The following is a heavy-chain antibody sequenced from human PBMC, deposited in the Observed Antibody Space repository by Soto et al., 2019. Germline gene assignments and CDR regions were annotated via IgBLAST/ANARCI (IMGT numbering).Heavy chain of an antibody. V-gene: IGHV4-39*01. J-gene: IGHJ4*02. Sequence: SETMSLTCSVSGGSISSSSYYWAWIRQPAGKGLEWIGSIYYSGSTYYNPSLKSRVTISVDTSKNQFSLKLSSVTAADTAVYYCARRLYYFDYWGQGTLVTVSS. CDR3: ARRLYYFDY. CDR1: GGSISSSSYY. CDR2: IYYSGST.